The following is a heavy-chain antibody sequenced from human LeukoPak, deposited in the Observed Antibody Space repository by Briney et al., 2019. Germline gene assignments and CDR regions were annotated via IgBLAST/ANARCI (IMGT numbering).Heavy chain of an antibody. D-gene: IGHD5-18*01. Sequence: SETLSLTCTVSGGSISSYYWSWIRQPAGKGLEWIGRTYTSGSTNYNPSLKSRVTMSVDTSKNQFSLKLSSVTAADTAVYYCAREGRGYSYAYYYYYGMDVWGQGTTVTVSS. CDR1: GGSISSYY. CDR3: AREGRGYSYAYYYYYGMDV. V-gene: IGHV4-4*07. J-gene: IGHJ6*02. CDR2: TYTSGST.